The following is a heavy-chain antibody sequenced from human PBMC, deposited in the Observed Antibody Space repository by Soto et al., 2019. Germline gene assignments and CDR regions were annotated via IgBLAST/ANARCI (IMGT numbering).Heavy chain of an antibody. V-gene: IGHV1-69*06. CDR3: ARDRGYCSSTSCTPLGGMDV. Sequence: SVKVSCKASGDTFASFGFSWVRQAPGQGLEWMGGIIPIFGTANYAQKFQGRVTITADKSTSTAYMELSSLRSEDTAVYYCARDRGYCSSTSCTPLGGMDVWGQGTTVTVSS. J-gene: IGHJ6*02. CDR2: IIPIFGTA. D-gene: IGHD2-2*01. CDR1: GDTFASFG.